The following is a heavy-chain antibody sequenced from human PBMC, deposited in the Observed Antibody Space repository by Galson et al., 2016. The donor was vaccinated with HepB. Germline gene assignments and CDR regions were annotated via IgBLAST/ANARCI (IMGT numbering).Heavy chain of an antibody. V-gene: IGHV1-46*02. Sequence: SCKASGYTFNNYHVRWVRPAPGQGLEWIGMINPSGGNTSSAPRFQGRVTMTRDTSTSTVNIELSSLTSEDTAVYYCARDLGNYDVLTGYTLGYWGQGTLVTVSS. D-gene: IGHD3-9*01. CDR3: ARDLGNYDVLTGYTLGY. CDR2: INPSGGNT. J-gene: IGHJ4*02. CDR1: GYTFNNYH.